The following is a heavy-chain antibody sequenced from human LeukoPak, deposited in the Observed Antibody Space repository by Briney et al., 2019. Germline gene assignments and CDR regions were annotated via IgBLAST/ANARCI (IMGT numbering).Heavy chain of an antibody. J-gene: IGHJ4*02. CDR1: GYTFTGYY. D-gene: IGHD3-3*01. CDR3: SDLDLWGGPVGHEPEN. CDR2: INPNTGGT. V-gene: IGHV1-2*06. Sequence: PGASVKVSCKASGYTFTGYYMHWVRQAPGKGLEWMGRINPNTGGTNYAQKFQGRVTITRDTSISTAFMELSTLRSDDTAVVYCSDLDLWGGPVGHEPENWGQGTLVTVSS.